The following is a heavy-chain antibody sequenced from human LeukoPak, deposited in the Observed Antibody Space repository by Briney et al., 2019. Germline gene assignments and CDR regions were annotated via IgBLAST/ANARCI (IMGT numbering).Heavy chain of an antibody. CDR1: GVSISSSNSY. CDR2: IYYSGST. CDR3: ARHRSSSGWYIRGYYYYYMDV. Sequence: SETLSLTCTVSGVSISSSNSYWGWIRQPPGKGLEWIGSIYYSGSTYYNPSLKSRVTISVDTSKNQFSLKLSSVTAADTAVYYCARHRSSSGWYIRGYYYYYMDVWGKGTTVTISS. D-gene: IGHD6-19*01. J-gene: IGHJ6*03. V-gene: IGHV4-39*01.